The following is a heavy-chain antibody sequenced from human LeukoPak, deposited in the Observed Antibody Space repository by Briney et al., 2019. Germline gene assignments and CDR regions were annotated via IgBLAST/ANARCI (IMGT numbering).Heavy chain of an antibody. Sequence: SETLSLTCTVSGGSISSYYWTWIRQAPGKGLEWIGYIYYSGSSTYYNPSLKSRVTISVDTSKNQFSLKLTSVTAADTAVYYCARETSQKGAHYMDVWGKGTTVTISS. J-gene: IGHJ6*03. V-gene: IGHV4-59*01. CDR3: ARETSQKGAHYMDV. CDR1: GGSISSYY. CDR2: IYYSGSST. D-gene: IGHD3-16*01.